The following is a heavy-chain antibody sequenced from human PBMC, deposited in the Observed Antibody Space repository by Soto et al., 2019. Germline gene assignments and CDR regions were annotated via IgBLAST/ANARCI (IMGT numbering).Heavy chain of an antibody. D-gene: IGHD1-7*01. J-gene: IGHJ5*02. Sequence: PGGSLRLSCAVSGFTFRDYYMGWIRQAPGKGLEWVSYISSSGSTTYYAASVKGRFTISRDNAKNSLYLQMTSLRAEDTAIYYCVRDKYRNYVNYFDPWGQGTLVTVSS. CDR3: VRDKYRNYVNYFDP. CDR2: ISSSGSTT. CDR1: GFTFRDYY. V-gene: IGHV3-11*01.